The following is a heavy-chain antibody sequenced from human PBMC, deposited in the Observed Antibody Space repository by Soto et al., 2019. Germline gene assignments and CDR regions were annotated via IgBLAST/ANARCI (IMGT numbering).Heavy chain of an antibody. CDR3: AREVEVRGVDY. CDR2: ISYDGSNK. D-gene: IGHD3-10*01. J-gene: IGHJ4*02. V-gene: IGHV3-30-3*01. CDR1: GFTFSSYA. Sequence: PGGSLRHSYSASGFTFSSYAVHWVRQAPCKGLEWVAVISYDGSNKYYADSVKGRFTISRDNSKNTLYLQMNSLRAEDTAVYYCAREVEVRGVDYWGQGTLVTVSS.